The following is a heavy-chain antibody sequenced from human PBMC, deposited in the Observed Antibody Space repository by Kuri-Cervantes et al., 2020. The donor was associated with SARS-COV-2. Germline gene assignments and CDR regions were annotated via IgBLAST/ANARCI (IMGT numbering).Heavy chain of an antibody. CDR3: AKVVRGSYDY. V-gene: IGHV1-18*01. Sequence: ASVKVSCKASGGTFSSYAISWVRQAPGQGLEWMGWISAYNGNTNYAQKLQGRVTMTTDTSTSTAYMELRSLRSDDTAVYYCAKVVRGSYDYWGQGTLVTVSS. D-gene: IGHD1-26*01. CDR2: ISAYNGNT. CDR1: GGTFSSYA. J-gene: IGHJ4*02.